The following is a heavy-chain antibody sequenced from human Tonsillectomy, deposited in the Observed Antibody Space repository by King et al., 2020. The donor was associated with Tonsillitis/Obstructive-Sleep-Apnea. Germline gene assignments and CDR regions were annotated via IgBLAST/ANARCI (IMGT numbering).Heavy chain of an antibody. J-gene: IGHJ5*02. Sequence: VQLVESGAEVKKPGASVKVSCKASGYTFTDFYIHWVRQAPGQGLEWLGWINPNSGATLYAQRFQGRITMTRDTSINTAYMELSSLTSDDTAVYYCAKGGTVTTPIEFDPWGQGTLVTASS. CDR3: AKGGTVTTPIEFDP. V-gene: IGHV1-2*02. D-gene: IGHD4-11*01. CDR2: INPNSGAT. CDR1: GYTFTDFY.